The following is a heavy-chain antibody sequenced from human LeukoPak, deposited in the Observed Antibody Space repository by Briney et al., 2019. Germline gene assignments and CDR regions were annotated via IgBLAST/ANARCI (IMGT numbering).Heavy chain of an antibody. CDR3: ARDIPVDSRSSVPKPVRDS. D-gene: IGHD6-6*01. J-gene: IGHJ5*02. Sequence: PGGSLRLSCAASGFXISYNYISWVRQAPGKGLQWVSVIYSNTSAYYADSVKGRFTISRHNSKNTLYLQMTSLRAEDTAVYYCARDIPVDSRSSVPKPVRDSWGQGTLVTVSS. CDR1: GFXISYNY. CDR2: IYSNTSA. V-gene: IGHV3-53*04.